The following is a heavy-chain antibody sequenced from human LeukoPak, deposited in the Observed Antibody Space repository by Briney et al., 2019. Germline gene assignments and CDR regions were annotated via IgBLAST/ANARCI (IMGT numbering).Heavy chain of an antibody. CDR2: IYYSGSP. V-gene: IGHV4-59*06. D-gene: IGHD2-15*01. CDR3: ALGYCGGGSCYAREYFQH. CDR1: GGSITGAY. J-gene: IGHJ1*01. Sequence: SETLSLTCTVSGGSITGAYWSWIGRHPGKGLESWGYIYYSGSPYYNPSLKSRVTISVDTSKNQFSLRLSSVTAADTAVYYCALGYCGGGSCYAREYFQHWGQGTLVTVSS.